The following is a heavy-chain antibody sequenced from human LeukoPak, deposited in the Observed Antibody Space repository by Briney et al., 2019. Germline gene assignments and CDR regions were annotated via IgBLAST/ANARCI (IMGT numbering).Heavy chain of an antibody. CDR2: IDTGGST. CDR1: GGSLSSYS. D-gene: IGHD4-17*01. J-gene: IGHJ4*02. V-gene: IGHV4-4*07. Sequence: PETLSLTCIVSGGSLSSYSWSWIRPPAGKGLEWIGSIDTGGSTNYNPSLKSRVTMSVDTSKNQLSLKLSSVTAADTAVYYCARGDNDYGDYGKFWCWGQGTLVT. CDR3: ARGDNDYGDYGKFWC.